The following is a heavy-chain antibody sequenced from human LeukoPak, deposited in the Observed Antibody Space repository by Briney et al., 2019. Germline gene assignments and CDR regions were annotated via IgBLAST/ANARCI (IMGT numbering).Heavy chain of an antibody. CDR3: ARRRGYSYGYTVREWYFDL. Sequence: SETLSLTCAVYGGSFSGYYWSWIRQPPGKGLEWIGEINHSGSTNYNPSLKSRVTISVDTSKNQFSLKLSSVTAADTAVYYCARRRGYSYGYTVREWYFDLWGRGTLVTVSS. CDR2: INHSGST. D-gene: IGHD5-18*01. J-gene: IGHJ2*01. V-gene: IGHV4-34*01. CDR1: GGSFSGYY.